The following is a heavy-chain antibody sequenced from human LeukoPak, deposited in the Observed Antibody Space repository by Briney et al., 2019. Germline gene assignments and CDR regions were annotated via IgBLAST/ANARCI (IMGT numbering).Heavy chain of an antibody. CDR3: ARPYCSGDCYLLYGY. V-gene: IGHV1-3*01. J-gene: IGHJ4*02. CDR1: GYTFTSYA. D-gene: IGHD2-21*02. CDR2: INAGNGKT. Sequence: ASVKVSCKASGYTFTSYAMHWVRQAPGQRLEWMGWINAGNGKTKYSQKFQGRVTITRDTSASKLYMELSSLSSEDTAVYYCARPYCSGDCYLLYGYWGQGTLVTVSS.